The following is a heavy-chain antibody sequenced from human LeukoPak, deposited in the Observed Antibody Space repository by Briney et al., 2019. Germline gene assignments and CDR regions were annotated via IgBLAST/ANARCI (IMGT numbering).Heavy chain of an antibody. D-gene: IGHD5-24*01. Sequence: ASVKVSCKASGYTFTSYYMHWVRQAPGQGLEWMGIINPSGGSTSYAQKFQGRVTMTRDTSTSTVYMELSSLRSEDTAVYYCARSSLRWLQLKLSDYWGQGTLVTVSS. CDR2: INPSGGST. CDR3: ARSSLRWLQLKLSDY. V-gene: IGHV1-46*01. J-gene: IGHJ4*02. CDR1: GYTFTSYY.